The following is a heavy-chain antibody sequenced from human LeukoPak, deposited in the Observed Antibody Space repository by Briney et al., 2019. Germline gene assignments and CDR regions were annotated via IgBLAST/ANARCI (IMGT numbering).Heavy chain of an antibody. J-gene: IGHJ3*02. CDR1: GFTFSSYS. V-gene: IGHV3-53*01. Sequence: PGGSLRLSCAASGFTFSSYSMNWVRQAPGKGLEGVSVIFSGGRTYYADSVKDRFTISRDNSKNTVYLQMKSLRAEDTAVYYCARTLWGRSTSDAFDIWGQGTMVTVSS. CDR2: IFSGGRT. CDR3: ARTLWGRSTSDAFDI. D-gene: IGHD2-21*01.